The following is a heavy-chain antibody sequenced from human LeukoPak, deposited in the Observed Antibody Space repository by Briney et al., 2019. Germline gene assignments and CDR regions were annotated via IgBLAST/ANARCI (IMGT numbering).Heavy chain of an antibody. V-gene: IGHV1-8*01. CDR1: GYTFTSHD. CDR3: ARNAGGLGY. CDR2: IHPNNGNL. J-gene: IGHJ4*02. Sequence: ASVKVSCKASGYTFTSHDIIWARQAAGQGLEWMGWIHPNNGNLGYAQKFRDRITMTTDTSTSTAYMDLISLTSEDTGFYYCARNAGGLGYWGQGTLVTVPS. D-gene: IGHD3-16*01.